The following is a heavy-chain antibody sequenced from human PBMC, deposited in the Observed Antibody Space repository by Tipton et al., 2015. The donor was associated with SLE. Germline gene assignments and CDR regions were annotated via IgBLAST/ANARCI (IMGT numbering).Heavy chain of an antibody. V-gene: IGHV4-34*01. CDR3: ARSSDNASGGPHSPVDY. CDR1: DVSFSGYS. J-gene: IGHJ4*02. CDR2: INHSGGT. D-gene: IGHD2-15*01. Sequence: TLSLTCAVYDVSFSGYSYIWIRQPPGKGLEWVGEINHSGGTKYNASLKSGVTISGDTSKNHFSLKVISVTAAATAVYYCARSSDNASGGPHSPVDYWGQAPLVTASS.